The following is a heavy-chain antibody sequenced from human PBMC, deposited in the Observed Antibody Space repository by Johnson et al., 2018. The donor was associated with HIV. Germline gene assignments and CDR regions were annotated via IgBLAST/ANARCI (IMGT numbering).Heavy chain of an antibody. D-gene: IGHD2-2*01. Sequence: QVQVVESGGGVVQPGRSMRLSCAASGFTFSSYVMHWVRQAPGKGLEWVALISYDASNKFYADSVKGRFTISRDKTKKTLYLQMNSLRVEDTAVYYCARAANVVLPAGTFDIWGQGTMVTVSS. CDR1: GFTFSSYV. V-gene: IGHV3-30*04. CDR3: ARAANVVLPAGTFDI. J-gene: IGHJ3*02. CDR2: ISYDASNK.